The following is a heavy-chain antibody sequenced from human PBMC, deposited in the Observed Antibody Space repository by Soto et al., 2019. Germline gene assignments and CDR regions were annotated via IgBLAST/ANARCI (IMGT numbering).Heavy chain of an antibody. CDR2: INHSGST. CDR1: GGSFSGYY. D-gene: IGHD2-2*01. CDR3: ARGRVVVVPAAMPFAWFDP. V-gene: IGHV4-34*01. J-gene: IGHJ5*02. Sequence: QVQLQQWGAGLLKPSETLSLTCAVYGGSFSGYYWSWIRQPPGKGLEWIGEINHSGSTNYNPSLKSRVTISVDTSKNQFSLKLSSVPAADTAVYYCARGRVVVVPAAMPFAWFDPWGQGTLVTVSS.